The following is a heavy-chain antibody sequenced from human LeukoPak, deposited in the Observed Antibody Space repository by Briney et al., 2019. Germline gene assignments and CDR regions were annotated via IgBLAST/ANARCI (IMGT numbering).Heavy chain of an antibody. V-gene: IGHV3-7*01. Sequence: GGSLRLSCAASGFTFSSSWMSWVRQAPGKGLEWVANINEDGSAKYYADSVKGRFTISRDNAKRSLDLQVNSLRAEDTAVYYCTRSRRDGNDYWGQGTLVTVSS. D-gene: IGHD5-24*01. CDR2: INEDGSAK. CDR1: GFTFSSSW. J-gene: IGHJ4*02. CDR3: TRSRRDGNDY.